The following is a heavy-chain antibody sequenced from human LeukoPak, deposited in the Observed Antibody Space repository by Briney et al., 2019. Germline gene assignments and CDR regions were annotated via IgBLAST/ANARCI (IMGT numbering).Heavy chain of an antibody. D-gene: IGHD5-18*01. J-gene: IGHJ3*02. CDR3: ASQRYSYGVYDAFDI. CDR2: IIPIFGTA. V-gene: IGHV1-69*13. Sequence: SVKVSCKASGGTSSSYAISWVRQAPGQGLEWKGGIIPIFGTANYAQKFQGRVTITADESTSTAYMELSSLRSEDTAVYYCASQRYSYGVYDAFDIWGQGTMVTVSS. CDR1: GGTSSSYA.